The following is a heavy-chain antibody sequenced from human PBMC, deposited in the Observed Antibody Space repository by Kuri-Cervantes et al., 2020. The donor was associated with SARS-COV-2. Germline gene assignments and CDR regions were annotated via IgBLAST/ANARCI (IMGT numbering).Heavy chain of an antibody. Sequence: GGSLRLSCAASGFTFDDYGMHWVRQAPGKGLEWVAFIRYDGSNKYYADSVKGRFTISRDNSKNTLYLQMNSLRAEDTAVYYCARDNSAYYDFWSGYYNYFDYWGQETLVTVSS. CDR2: IRYDGSNK. CDR3: ARDNSAYYDFWSGYYNYFDY. D-gene: IGHD3-3*01. V-gene: IGHV3-30*02. J-gene: IGHJ4*02. CDR1: GFTFDDYG.